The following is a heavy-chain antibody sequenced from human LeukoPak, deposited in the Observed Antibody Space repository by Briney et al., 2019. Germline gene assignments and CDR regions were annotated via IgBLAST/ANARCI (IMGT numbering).Heavy chain of an antibody. CDR3: AREPTVTLYMVRGPTRGWYFDL. CDR2: INPNSGGT. J-gene: IGHJ2*01. D-gene: IGHD3-10*01. V-gene: IGHV1-2*02. CDR1: GYTFTGYY. Sequence: GASVKVSCKASGYTFTGYYMHWVRQAPGQGLEWMGWINPNSGGTNYAQKFQGRVTMTRDTSISTAYMELSRLRSDDTAVYYCAREPTVTLYMVRGPTRGWYFDLWGRGTLVTVSS.